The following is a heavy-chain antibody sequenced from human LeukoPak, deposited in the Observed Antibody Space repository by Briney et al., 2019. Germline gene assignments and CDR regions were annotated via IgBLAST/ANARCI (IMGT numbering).Heavy chain of an antibody. Sequence: KPSETLSLTCGVSGYSISSGYHWGWIRQPTGKGLEWIGSMSHSGSTYYNPSLKSRVTISVDTSKNQFSVKLSSVTAADTAVYYCAREDFWSGYVDYWGQGTLVTVSS. CDR1: GYSISSGYH. CDR2: MSHSGST. V-gene: IGHV4-38-2*02. D-gene: IGHD3-3*01. CDR3: AREDFWSGYVDY. J-gene: IGHJ4*02.